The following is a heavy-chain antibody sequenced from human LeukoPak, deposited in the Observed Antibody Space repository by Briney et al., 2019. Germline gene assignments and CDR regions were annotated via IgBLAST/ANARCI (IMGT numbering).Heavy chain of an antibody. V-gene: IGHV1-69*05. J-gene: IGHJ6*03. CDR3: ARRGYCSRTSCSPENYYYMGV. Sequence: SVKVSCKASGGTFSSYAISLVRQAPGQGLEWMGGIIPIFGTANYAQKFQGRVTITTDESTSTAYMVLSSLRSEDTAVYYCARRGYCSRTSCSPENYYYMGVWRRGTTVTVSS. CDR2: IIPIFGTA. D-gene: IGHD2-2*01. CDR1: GGTFSSYA.